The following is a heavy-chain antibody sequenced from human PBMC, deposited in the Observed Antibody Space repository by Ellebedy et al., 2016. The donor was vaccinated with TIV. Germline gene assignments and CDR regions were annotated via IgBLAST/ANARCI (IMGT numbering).Heavy chain of an antibody. D-gene: IGHD6-19*01. V-gene: IGHV4-39*01. CDR3: ARRRGVAGHWNFDL. J-gene: IGHJ2*01. Sequence: MPSETLSLTCSVSGDAFNNKNDYWGWIGQPLGKGLEWIAGCDYDWKTYLNPSLNSLLTISVDTSKYQLSLNLSSVTAADTAVYYCARRRGVAGHWNFDLWGRGALVTVSS. CDR1: GDAFNNKNDY. CDR2: CDYDWKT.